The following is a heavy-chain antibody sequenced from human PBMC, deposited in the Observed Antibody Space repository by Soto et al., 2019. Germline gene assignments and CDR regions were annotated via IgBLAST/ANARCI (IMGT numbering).Heavy chain of an antibody. CDR1: GGTFSSYA. D-gene: IGHD6-13*01. V-gene: IGHV1-69*06. CDR2: IIPIFGTA. CDR3: ARVLYSSRWGGDYYYGMDV. Sequence: ASVKVSCKASGGTFSSYAISWVRQAPGQGLEWMGGIIPIFGTANYAQKFQGRVTITADKSTSTAYMELSSLRSEDTAVYYCARVLYSSRWGGDYYYGMDVWGQGTTVTVSS. J-gene: IGHJ6*02.